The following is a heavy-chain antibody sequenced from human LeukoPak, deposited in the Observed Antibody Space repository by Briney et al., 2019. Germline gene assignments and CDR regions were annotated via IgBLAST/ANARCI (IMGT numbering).Heavy chain of an antibody. Sequence: GGSLRLSCAASGFTFSSYGMHWVRQAPGKGLEWVGFIRYDGSNKYYADSVKGRFTIPRDNSKNTLYLQMNSLRAEDTAVYYCAGRTENVRFLEWLTFDYWGQGTLVTVSS. CDR2: IRYDGSNK. D-gene: IGHD3-3*01. J-gene: IGHJ4*02. V-gene: IGHV3-30*02. CDR3: AGRTENVRFLEWLTFDY. CDR1: GFTFSSYG.